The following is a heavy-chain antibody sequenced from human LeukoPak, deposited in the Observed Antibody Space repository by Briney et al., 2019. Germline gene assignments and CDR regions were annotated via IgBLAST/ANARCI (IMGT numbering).Heavy chain of an antibody. D-gene: IGHD3-10*01. CDR1: GFTVSSNY. V-gene: IGHV3-53*05. CDR2: IYSGGST. Sequence: GGSLRLSCAASGFTVSSNYMSWVRQAPGEGLEWVSVIYSGGSTYYADSVKGRFTISRDNSKNTLYLQMNSLRAEDTAVYYCARGRSGSGYYFDYWGQGTLVTVSS. J-gene: IGHJ4*02. CDR3: ARGRSGSGYYFDY.